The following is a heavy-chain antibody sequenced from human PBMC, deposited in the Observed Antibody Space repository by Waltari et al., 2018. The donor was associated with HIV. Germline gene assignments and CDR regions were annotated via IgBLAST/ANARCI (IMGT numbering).Heavy chain of an antibody. CDR3: ARDHGFGYSSGF. J-gene: IGHJ4*02. CDR2: ISRSSSYI. Sequence: EVQLVESGGGLVKPGGSLRLSCAVSGFTFSSYSMNWVRQAPGKGLRWVSSISRSSSYIYYADSVKGRFTISRDNAKNSLYLQMNSLRAEDTAVYYCARDHGFGYSSGFWGQGTLVTVSS. CDR1: GFTFSSYS. V-gene: IGHV3-21*01. D-gene: IGHD6-19*01.